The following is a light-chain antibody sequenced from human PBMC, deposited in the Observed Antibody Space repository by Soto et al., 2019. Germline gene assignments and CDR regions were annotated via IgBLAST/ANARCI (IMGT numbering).Light chain of an antibody. V-gene: IGLV2-23*01. CDR2: EVN. CDR1: SSDVGSYNL. J-gene: IGLJ2*01. Sequence: QSALTQPASVSGSPGQSITISCTGTSSDVGSYNLVSWYQQHPGKVPKLIIYEVNKWPSGVSNRFSGSKSGNTASLTISGLQAEDEADYYCCSYVGSSTLLFGGGTKLTVL. CDR3: CSYVGSSTLL.